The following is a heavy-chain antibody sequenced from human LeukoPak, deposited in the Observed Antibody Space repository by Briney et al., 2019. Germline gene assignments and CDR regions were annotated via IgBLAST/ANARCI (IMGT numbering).Heavy chain of an antibody. D-gene: IGHD2-2*01. J-gene: IGHJ4*02. Sequence: SETLSLTCTVSGGSISSYYWGWIRQPPGKGLEWIGSIYYSGSTYYNPSLKSRVTISVDTSKNQFSLKLSSVTAADTAVYYCARVDCSSTSCYGDYWGQGTLVTVSS. CDR3: ARVDCSSTSCYGDY. V-gene: IGHV4-39*07. CDR1: GGSISSYY. CDR2: IYYSGST.